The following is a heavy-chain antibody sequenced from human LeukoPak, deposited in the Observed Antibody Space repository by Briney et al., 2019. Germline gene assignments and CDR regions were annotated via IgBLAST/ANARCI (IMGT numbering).Heavy chain of an antibody. CDR2: INVRGDAT. Sequence: GGSLRLSCAASGFTFNSFAFTWVRQAPGRGMEWVSAINVRGDATFYAESVRGRFTISRDNSKNTLYLQMNSLGAEDTALYYCAKDYRYGSAWGPGTLVVVSS. D-gene: IGHD6-19*01. V-gene: IGHV3-23*01. CDR3: AKDYRYGSA. J-gene: IGHJ5*02. CDR1: GFTFNSFA.